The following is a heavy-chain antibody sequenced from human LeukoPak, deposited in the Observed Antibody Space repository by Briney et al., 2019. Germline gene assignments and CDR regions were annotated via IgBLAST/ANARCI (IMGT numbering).Heavy chain of an antibody. D-gene: IGHD3-10*01. V-gene: IGHV4-59*01. CDR1: GGSISSYY. CDR3: ARITMVRGVITEYYFDY. Sequence: SETLSLTCAVSGGSISSYYWSWIRQPPGKGLEWIGYIYYSGSTNYNPSFKSRVTISVDTSKNQFSLKLSSVTAADTAVYYCARITMVRGVITEYYFDYWGQGTLVTVSS. CDR2: IYYSGST. J-gene: IGHJ4*02.